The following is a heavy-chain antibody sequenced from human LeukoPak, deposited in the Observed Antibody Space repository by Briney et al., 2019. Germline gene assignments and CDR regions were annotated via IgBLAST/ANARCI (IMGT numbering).Heavy chain of an antibody. J-gene: IGHJ6*03. CDR2: IIPIFGTA. V-gene: IGHV1-69*05. CDR3: ARDRTVAKGDVDFYYIDG. D-gene: IGHD4-23*01. Sequence: GASVKVSCKASGGTFSSYAISWVRQAPGQGLEWMGGIIPIFGTANYAQKFQGRVTITTDESTSTAYMELSSLRSEDTAVYYCARDRTVAKGDVDFYYIDGLGKGTTVTVSS. CDR1: GGTFSSYA.